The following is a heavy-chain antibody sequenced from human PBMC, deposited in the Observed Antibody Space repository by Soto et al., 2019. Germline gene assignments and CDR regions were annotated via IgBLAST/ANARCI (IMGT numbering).Heavy chain of an antibody. Sequence: SETLSLTCAVSGGSISSSNWWSWVRQPPGKGLEWIGEIYHSGSTNYNPSLKSRVTISVDKSKNQFSLKLSSVTAADTAVYYCAREVWTIFGVVTSYGMDVWGQGTTVTVSS. CDR3: AREVWTIFGVVTSYGMDV. D-gene: IGHD3-3*01. J-gene: IGHJ6*02. CDR1: GGSISSSNW. V-gene: IGHV4-4*02. CDR2: IYHSGST.